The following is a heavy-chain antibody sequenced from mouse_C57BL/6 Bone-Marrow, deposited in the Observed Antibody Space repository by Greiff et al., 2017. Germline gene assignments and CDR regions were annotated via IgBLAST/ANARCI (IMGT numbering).Heavy chain of an antibody. J-gene: IGHJ4*01. CDR1: GYTFTSYW. V-gene: IGHV1-7*01. D-gene: IGHD2-3*01. Sequence: QVHVKQSGAELAKPGASVKLSCKASGYTFTSYWMHWVKQRPGQGLEWIGYINPSSGYTKYNQKFKDKATLTADKSSSTAYMQLSSLTYEDSAVYYCARCDDGYLMDYWGQGTSVTVSS. CDR3: ARCDDGYLMDY. CDR2: INPSSGYT.